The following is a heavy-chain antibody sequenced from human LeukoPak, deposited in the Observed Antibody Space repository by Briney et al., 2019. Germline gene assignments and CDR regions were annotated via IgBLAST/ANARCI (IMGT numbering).Heavy chain of an antibody. V-gene: IGHV4-59*11. CDR1: GGSITGHF. J-gene: IGHJ3*01. D-gene: IGHD2-8*02. CDR3: SREEGAAGESLDF. CDR2: VHDSGAT. Sequence: SETLSLTCSVSGGSITGHFWSWLRQAPGKTLEWLGYVHDSGATDYNPSLKTRLTISLHTSTNQFFLRLTAVTAADTAFYYRSREEGAAGESLDFWGQGTMVTVSS.